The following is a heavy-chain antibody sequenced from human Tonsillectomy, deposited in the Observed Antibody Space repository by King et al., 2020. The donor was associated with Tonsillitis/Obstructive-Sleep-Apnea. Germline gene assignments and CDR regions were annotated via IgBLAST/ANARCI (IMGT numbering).Heavy chain of an antibody. J-gene: IGHJ4*02. CDR2: INHSGST. D-gene: IGHD2-15*01. Sequence: VWLPQWGAGLLKPSETLSLTWAVYGGSFSGYYWSWIRQPPGKGLEWIGEINHSGSTNYNPSLKSRVTISVDTSKNQFSLKLSSVTAADTAVYYCARALGYCSGGSCYSDYWGQGTLVTVSS. CDR1: GGSFSGYY. V-gene: IGHV4-34*01. CDR3: ARALGYCSGGSCYSDY.